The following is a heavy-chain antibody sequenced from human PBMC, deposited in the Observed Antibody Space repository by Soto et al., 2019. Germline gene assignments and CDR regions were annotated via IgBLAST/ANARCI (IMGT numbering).Heavy chain of an antibody. CDR2: IYYSGST. Sequence: QVQLQESGPGLVKPSQTLSLTCTVSGGSISSGGYYWSWIRQHPGKGLEWIGYIYYSGSTYYNPSLKSRVTISVDTSKNQFSLKLSSVTAADTAVYYCARVFCSGGSCYFPDYWGQGTLVTVSS. V-gene: IGHV4-31*03. CDR3: ARVFCSGGSCYFPDY. J-gene: IGHJ4*02. CDR1: GGSISSGGYY. D-gene: IGHD2-15*01.